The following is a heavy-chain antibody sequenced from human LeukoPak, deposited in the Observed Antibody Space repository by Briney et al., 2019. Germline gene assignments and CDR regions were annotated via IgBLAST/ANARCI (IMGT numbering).Heavy chain of an antibody. CDR3: ARDKGYNWFAP. CDR1: GFTFSSYG. CDR2: IWYDGSNK. Sequence: GRSLRLSCAASGFTFSSYGMHWVRQAPGKGLEWVAVIWYDGSNKYYADSVKGRFTISRDNSKNTLYLQMNSLRAEDTAVYYCARDKGYNWFAPWGQGTLVTVSS. J-gene: IGHJ5*02. V-gene: IGHV3-33*01.